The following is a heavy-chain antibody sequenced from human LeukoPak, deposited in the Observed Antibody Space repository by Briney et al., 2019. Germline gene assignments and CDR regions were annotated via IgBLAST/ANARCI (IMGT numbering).Heavy chain of an antibody. J-gene: IGHJ5*02. CDR3: ARDLGLRYGSGAYRFDP. CDR1: GFSFSNSW. D-gene: IGHD3-10*01. V-gene: IGHV3-74*01. Sequence: GGSLRLSCAASGFSFSNSWMHWVRQAPGKGLVWVSRINSDGTTTYYADSVKGRFTISRDMSNNTLYLQMNNLRVDDTALYYCARDLGLRYGSGAYRFDPWGQGTQVIVSS. CDR2: INSDGTTT.